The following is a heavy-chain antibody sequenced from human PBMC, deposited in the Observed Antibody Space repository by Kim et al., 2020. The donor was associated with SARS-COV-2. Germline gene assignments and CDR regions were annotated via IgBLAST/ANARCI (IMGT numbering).Heavy chain of an antibody. V-gene: IGHV3-48*02. D-gene: IGHD3-10*01. Sequence: ADSVKGRFTISRDNAKNSLYLQMNSLRDEDTAVYYCARIILWFGELLPDYWAQGTLVTVSS. J-gene: IGHJ4*02. CDR3: ARIILWFGELLPDY.